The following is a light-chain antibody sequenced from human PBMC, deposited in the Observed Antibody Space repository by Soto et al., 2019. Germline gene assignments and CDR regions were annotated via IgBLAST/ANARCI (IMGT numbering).Light chain of an antibody. CDR1: SSDFGGYNY. Sequence: LTQPASVSGSPGQSITISCTGTSSDFGGYNYVSWYQQHPGRAPKLMICNVSNRPSGVSNRFSGSKSGNTASLTISGLQAEDEADYYCSSYTGSSTLYVFGTGTKVTVL. J-gene: IGLJ1*01. CDR2: NVS. V-gene: IGLV2-14*03. CDR3: SSYTGSSTLYV.